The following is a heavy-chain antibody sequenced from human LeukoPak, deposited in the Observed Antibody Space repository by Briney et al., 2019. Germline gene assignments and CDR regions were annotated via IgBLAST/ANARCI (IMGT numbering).Heavy chain of an antibody. V-gene: IGHV3-23*01. CDR3: AKRGSGWYFDY. CDR1: GFTFANYA. J-gene: IGHJ4*02. D-gene: IGHD6-19*01. Sequence: GGSLRLSCAASGFTFANYAMSWVRQAPGKGLEWVSAVTSSGGSTYYADSVKGRFTISRDNSENTLYLQMNSLRADDTAVYYCAKRGSGWYFDYWGQGTLVTVSS. CDR2: VTSSGGST.